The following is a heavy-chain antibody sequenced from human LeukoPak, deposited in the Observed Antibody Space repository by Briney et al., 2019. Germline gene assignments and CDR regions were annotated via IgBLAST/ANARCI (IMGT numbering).Heavy chain of an antibody. D-gene: IGHD6-13*01. CDR1: GYTFNDYY. CDR2: INPNSGGT. J-gene: IGHJ4*02. Sequence: GASVKVSCKASGYTFNDYYMHWVRQAPGKGLEGMGWINPNSGGTNYAQKFQGRVTMTRDTSISTAYMELSRLRSDDTAVYYCAREGGIAAAGVDYWGQGTLVTVSS. V-gene: IGHV1-2*02. CDR3: AREGGIAAAGVDY.